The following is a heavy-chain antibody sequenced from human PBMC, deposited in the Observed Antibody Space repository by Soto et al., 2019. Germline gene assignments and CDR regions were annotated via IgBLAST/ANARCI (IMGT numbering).Heavy chain of an antibody. V-gene: IGHV4-59*08. CDR2: IYYSGST. Sequence: QVQLQESGPGLVKPSETLSLTCTVSGGSISSYYWSWIRQPPGKGLEWIGYIYYSGSTNYNPSLKSRVTISVDPSKNQFSLKLSSVTAADTAVYYCARQDLTGYLEYYYYMDVWGKGTTVTVSS. CDR1: GGSISSYY. D-gene: IGHD3-9*01. J-gene: IGHJ6*03. CDR3: ARQDLTGYLEYYYYMDV.